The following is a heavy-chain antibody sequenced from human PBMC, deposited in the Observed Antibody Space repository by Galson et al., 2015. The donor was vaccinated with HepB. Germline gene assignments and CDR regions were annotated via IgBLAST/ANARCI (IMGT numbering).Heavy chain of an antibody. CDR3: ARGDYAYDY. Sequence: SLRLSCAASGFTFSSYAMHWVRQAPGRGLEWVSGITGRGGDTYYADSVKGRFTISRDNSKNTLYVQMNSLRAEDTAVYFCARGDYAYDYWGQGTLVTVSS. V-gene: IGHV3-23*01. CDR2: ITGRGGDT. D-gene: IGHD4-17*01. J-gene: IGHJ4*02. CDR1: GFTFSSYA.